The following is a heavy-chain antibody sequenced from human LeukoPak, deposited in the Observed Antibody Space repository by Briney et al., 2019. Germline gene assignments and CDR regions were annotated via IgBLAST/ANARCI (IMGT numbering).Heavy chain of an antibody. Sequence: SVKASCKASGGTFSSYAISWVRQAPGQGLEWMGGIIPIFGTANYAQKFQGRVTITADESTSTAYMELSSLRSEDTAVYYCASGATRNYVMYFDYWGRGTLVTVSS. CDR1: GGTFSSYA. CDR3: ASGATRNYVMYFDY. J-gene: IGHJ4*02. CDR2: IIPIFGTA. D-gene: IGHD4-11*01. V-gene: IGHV1-69*01.